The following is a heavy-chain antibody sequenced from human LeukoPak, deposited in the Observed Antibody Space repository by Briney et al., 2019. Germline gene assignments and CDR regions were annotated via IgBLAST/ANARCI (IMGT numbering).Heavy chain of an antibody. CDR1: RGSFRSDV. V-gene: IGHV1-69*06. D-gene: IGHD3/OR15-3a*01. Sequence: SEKVSCTRSRGSFRSDVVAWVRQAPRQEVAWMGRSIVFFGTAKYAHKFQGTVTLTAGTSTKTDYMELSHLRFQGTAAYFCSRVWSGKTAWTLDSWGQGTLVTVSS. CDR3: SRVWSGKTAWTLDS. CDR2: SIVFFGTA. J-gene: IGHJ4*02.